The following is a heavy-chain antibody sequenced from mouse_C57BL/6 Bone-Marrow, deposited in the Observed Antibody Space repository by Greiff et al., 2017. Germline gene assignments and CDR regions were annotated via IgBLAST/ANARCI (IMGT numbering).Heavy chain of an antibody. D-gene: IGHD3-3*01. V-gene: IGHV5-9-1*02. Sequence: EVKLMESGEGLVKPGGSLKLSCAASGFTFSSYAMSWVRQTPEKRLEWVAYISSGGDYIYYADTVKGRFTISRDNARNTLYLQMSSLKSEDTAMYYCTRAGTGDYAMDYWGQGTSVTVSS. CDR1: GFTFSSYA. CDR3: TRAGTGDYAMDY. CDR2: ISSGGDYI. J-gene: IGHJ4*01.